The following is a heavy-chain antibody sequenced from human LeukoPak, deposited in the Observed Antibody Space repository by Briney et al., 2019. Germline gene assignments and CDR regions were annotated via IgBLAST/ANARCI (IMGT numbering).Heavy chain of an antibody. CDR3: ARAWIQLPMDV. Sequence: PSETLSPTCAVYGGSFSGYYWSWIRQPPGKGLEWIGEINHSGSTNYNPSLKSRVTISVDTSKNQFSLKLSSVTAADTAVYYCARAWIQLPMDVWGKGTTVTVSS. V-gene: IGHV4-34*01. CDR1: GGSFSGYY. CDR2: INHSGST. J-gene: IGHJ6*04. D-gene: IGHD5-18*01.